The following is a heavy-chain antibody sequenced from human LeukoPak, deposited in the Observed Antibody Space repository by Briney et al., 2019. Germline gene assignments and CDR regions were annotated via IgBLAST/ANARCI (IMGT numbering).Heavy chain of an antibody. J-gene: IGHJ4*02. D-gene: IGHD6-19*01. CDR2: INPNSGGT. V-gene: IGHV1-2*02. Sequence: ASVKVSCKASGYTFTGNYMHWVRQAPGQGLEWMGWINPNSGGTKYAQKFHGRVTMTRDTSISTHYMELSSLRSDDMAVYYCVRGGPSRGSGFYYFEYWGQGTLVTVSS. CDR3: VRGGPSRGSGFYYFEY. CDR1: GYTFTGNY.